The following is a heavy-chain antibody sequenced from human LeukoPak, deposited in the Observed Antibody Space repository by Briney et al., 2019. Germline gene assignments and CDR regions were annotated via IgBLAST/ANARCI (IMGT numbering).Heavy chain of an antibody. V-gene: IGHV1-24*01. D-gene: IGHD3-10*01. Sequence: ASVKVSCKVSGYTLTELSVHWVRQAPGKGLEWMGGFDPEDGETIYAQKFQGRVTMTEDTSTDTAYMELSSLRSEDTAVYYCGVRGYGSGSYYNGYGMDVWGKGTTVTVSS. J-gene: IGHJ6*04. CDR2: FDPEDGET. CDR1: GYTLTELS. CDR3: GVRGYGSGSYYNGYGMDV.